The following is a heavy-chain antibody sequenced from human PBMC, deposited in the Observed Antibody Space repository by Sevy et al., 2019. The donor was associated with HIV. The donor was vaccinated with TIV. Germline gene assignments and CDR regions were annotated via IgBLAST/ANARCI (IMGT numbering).Heavy chain of an antibody. CDR1: GFSISTYW. CDR2: IKQDGSVR. D-gene: IGHD2-15*01. J-gene: IGHJ4*02. V-gene: IGHV3-7*01. CDR3: AKDPGRGGGRRSPNYFDY. Sequence: GGSLRLSCAASGFSISTYWVTWVRQAPGQGLEWVANIKQDGSVRKYLDSVRGRFTISRDNSKNTLYLQMNSLRAEDTAVYYCAKDPGRGGGRRSPNYFDYWGQGTLVTVSS.